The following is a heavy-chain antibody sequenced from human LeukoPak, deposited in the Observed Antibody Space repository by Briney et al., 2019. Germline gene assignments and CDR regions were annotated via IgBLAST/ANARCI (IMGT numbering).Heavy chain of an antibody. D-gene: IGHD1-26*01. Sequence: SETLSLTCSVSDGSINSYYWNWIRRPPGKGLEWIGYIYYNGNTSYSASLKSRVTMSVDTSKNLFSLKVSSVTAADTTVYYCARGRSNYYGMDVWGQGTTVTVSS. CDR1: DGSINSYY. CDR2: IYYNGNT. V-gene: IGHV4-59*01. CDR3: ARGRSNYYGMDV. J-gene: IGHJ6*02.